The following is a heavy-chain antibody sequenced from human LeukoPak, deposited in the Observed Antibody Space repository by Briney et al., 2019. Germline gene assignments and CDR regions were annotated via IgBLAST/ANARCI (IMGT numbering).Heavy chain of an antibody. CDR3: ARVNPEDYGDYVRKYRYYYYMDV. Sequence: SETLSLTCTVSGGSISSYYWSWIRQPPGKGLEWIGYIYYSGSTNYNPSLKSRVTISVDTSKNQFSLKLSSVTAADTAVYYCARVNPEDYGDYVRKYRYYYYMDVWGKGTTVTVSS. D-gene: IGHD4-17*01. CDR2: IYYSGST. CDR1: GGSISSYY. V-gene: IGHV4-59*01. J-gene: IGHJ6*03.